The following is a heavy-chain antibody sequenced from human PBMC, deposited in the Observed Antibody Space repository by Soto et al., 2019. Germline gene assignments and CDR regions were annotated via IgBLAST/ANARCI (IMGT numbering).Heavy chain of an antibody. J-gene: IGHJ6*02. Sequence: ESGGGFIYPGGSLRLSCAASGLTISNAWMNWVRQAPGKGLEWVGRIKTNTEGGTTDYAAAVKGRFTVSRGDSKNTLCLQMNSLKTDDTAVYYCTTGSVEGVCGQGTTVTVSS. CDR3: TTGSVEGV. V-gene: IGHV3-15*07. D-gene: IGHD2-15*01. CDR2: IKTNTEGGTT. CDR1: GLTISNAW.